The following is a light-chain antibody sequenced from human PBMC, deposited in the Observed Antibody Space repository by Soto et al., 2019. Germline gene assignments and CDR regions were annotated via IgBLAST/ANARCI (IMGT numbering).Light chain of an antibody. J-gene: IGLJ2*01. Sequence: QSVLTQPPSASGTPGQRVTISCSGSSSNNGSNPVNWYHQLPGTAPNLLIYSNNQRPSGVPDRFSGSKSGTSASLAISGLQSEDEADYFCSAWDDSLYGPVFGGGTKLTVL. CDR3: SAWDDSLYGPV. CDR1: SSNNGSNP. V-gene: IGLV1-44*01. CDR2: SNN.